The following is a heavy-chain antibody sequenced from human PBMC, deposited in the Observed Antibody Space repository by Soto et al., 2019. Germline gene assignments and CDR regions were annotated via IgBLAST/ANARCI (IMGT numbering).Heavy chain of an antibody. CDR3: AKDDDYGDFSDY. Sequence: QVQLVESGGGVVQPGRSLRLSCAASGFTFSSYGMHWVRQAPSKGLEWVAVISYDGSNKYYADSVKGRFTISRDNSKNTLYLQMNSLRAEDTAVYYCAKDDDYGDFSDYWGQGTLVTVSS. D-gene: IGHD4-17*01. V-gene: IGHV3-30*18. CDR2: ISYDGSNK. J-gene: IGHJ4*02. CDR1: GFTFSSYG.